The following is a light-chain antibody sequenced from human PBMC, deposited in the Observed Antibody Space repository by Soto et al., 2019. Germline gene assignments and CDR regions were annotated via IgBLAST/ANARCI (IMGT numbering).Light chain of an antibody. J-gene: IGKJ1*01. CDR2: DAS. CDR3: QHYGGMWT. CDR1: QSITNR. V-gene: IGKV1-5*01. Sequence: DIQMTQSPSTLSASVGDRVTITCRASQSITNRLAWYQQKPGKAPKVLIYDASNLESGVPSRFGGSGFGTEFTLTISSLQPDDFASYCCQHYGGMWTFGQGTKVEMK.